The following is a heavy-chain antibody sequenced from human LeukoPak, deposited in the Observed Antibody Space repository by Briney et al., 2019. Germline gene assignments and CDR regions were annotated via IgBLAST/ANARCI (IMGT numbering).Heavy chain of an antibody. V-gene: IGHV3-23*01. J-gene: IGHJ4*02. CDR2: ISGSGGST. CDR1: GFTFSSYA. CDR3: AKRLTYYYDSSGYFYFDY. D-gene: IGHD3-22*01. Sequence: GGSLRLSCAASGFTFSSYAMSWVRQAPGKGQEWVSAISGSGGSTYYADSVKGRFTISRDNSKNTLYLQMNSLRAEDTAVYYCAKRLTYYYDSSGYFYFDYWGQGTLVTVSS.